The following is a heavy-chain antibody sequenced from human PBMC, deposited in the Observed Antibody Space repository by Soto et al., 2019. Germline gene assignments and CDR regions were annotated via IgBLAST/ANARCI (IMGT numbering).Heavy chain of an antibody. V-gene: IGHV3-21*01. CDR1: GFTFSSYS. D-gene: IGHD6-19*01. Sequence: EVQLVESGGGLVKPGGSLRLSCAASGFTFSSYSMNWVRQAPGKGLEWVSSISSSSSYIYYADSVKGRITVSRDNAKNSLCLQRNSLRAEDTAVYYCARDQESSGWYDHPGAWGQGTLVTVSS. J-gene: IGHJ4*02. CDR3: ARDQESSGWYDHPGA. CDR2: ISSSSSYI.